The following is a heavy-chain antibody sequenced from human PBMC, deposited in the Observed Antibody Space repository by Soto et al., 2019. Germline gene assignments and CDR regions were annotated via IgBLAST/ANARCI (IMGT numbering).Heavy chain of an antibody. V-gene: IGHV3-33*01. CDR1: GFTFSNYG. Sequence: QVQLVESGGGVVQPGRSLRLSCAASGFTFSNYGMHWVRQAPGKGLEWVAVILNDGSNRYHADSVKDRFTISRDNSKNMLYLQMNSMGAEDPAVYYCARDDEYSGNGMDVWGQGTTVTVS. J-gene: IGHJ6*02. D-gene: IGHD3-10*01. CDR2: ILNDGSNR. CDR3: ARDDEYSGNGMDV.